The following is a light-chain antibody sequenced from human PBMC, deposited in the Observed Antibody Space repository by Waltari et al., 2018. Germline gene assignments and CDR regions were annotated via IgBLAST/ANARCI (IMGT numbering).Light chain of an antibody. CDR1: SSDVGSYNL. CDR2: EVT. V-gene: IGLV2-23*02. J-gene: IGLJ2*01. Sequence: QSALTQPASVSGSPGQSITISCTGTSSDVGSYNLVSWYQQHPGKAPKLMIYEVTKRPSGVSNRFSGSKSGKTASLTISGLQAEDEADYCCCSYAGSTTHVIFGGGTKLTVL. CDR3: CSYAGSTTHVI.